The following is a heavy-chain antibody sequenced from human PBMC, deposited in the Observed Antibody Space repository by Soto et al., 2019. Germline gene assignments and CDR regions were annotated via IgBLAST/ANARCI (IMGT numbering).Heavy chain of an antibody. V-gene: IGHV3-64D*06. CDR1: GFTFSSYA. CDR2: ISSNGGST. CDR3: VKGSSSWYGNWFDP. D-gene: IGHD6-13*01. Sequence: EVQLVESGGGLVQPGGSLRLSCSASGFTFSSYAMHWVRQAPGKGLGYVSAISSNGGSTYYADSVKGRFTISRDNSKNTLYLQMSSLRAEDTAVYYCVKGSSSWYGNWFDPWGQGTLVTVSS. J-gene: IGHJ5*02.